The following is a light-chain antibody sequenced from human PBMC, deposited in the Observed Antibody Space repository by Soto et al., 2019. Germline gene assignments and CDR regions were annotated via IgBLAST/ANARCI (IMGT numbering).Light chain of an antibody. CDR1: SSDVGGYNY. J-gene: IGLJ1*01. CDR2: EVN. V-gene: IGLV2-8*01. CDR3: SSYAGSNNFRYV. Sequence: SVLTQPPSASGSPGQSVTISCTGTSSDVGGYNYVSWYQQHPGKAPKLMIYEVNKRPSGVPDRFSGSKSGNTASLTVSGLQAEDEADYYCSSYAGSNNFRYVFGTGSKVTV.